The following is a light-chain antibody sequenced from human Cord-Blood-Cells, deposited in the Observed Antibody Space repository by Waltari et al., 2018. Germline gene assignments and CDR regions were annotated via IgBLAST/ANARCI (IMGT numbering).Light chain of an antibody. CDR3: QQYNNLPIT. Sequence: IQMPHSPSSLSASEGDEFTITCQASQDISNYLNWYQQKPGKVPKLLIYDASNLETGVPSRFSGSGSGTDFTFTISSLQPEDIATYYCQQYNNLPITFGQGTRLEIK. V-gene: IGKV1-33*01. J-gene: IGKJ5*01. CDR1: QDISNY. CDR2: DAS.